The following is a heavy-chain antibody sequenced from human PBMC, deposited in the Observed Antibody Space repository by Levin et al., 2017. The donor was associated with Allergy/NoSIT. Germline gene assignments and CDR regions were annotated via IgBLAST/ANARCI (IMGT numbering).Heavy chain of an antibody. CDR3: TTDPEHIHYDSTADY. Sequence: GGSLRLSCAASGFTFSNAWMSWVRQAPGKGLEWVGRIKSKTDGGTTDYAAPVKGRFTISRDDSKNTLYLQMNSLKTEDTAVYYCTTDPEHIHYDSTADYWGQGTLVTVSS. CDR2: IKSKTDGGTT. J-gene: IGHJ4*02. D-gene: IGHD3-22*01. CDR1: GFTFSNAW. V-gene: IGHV3-15*01.